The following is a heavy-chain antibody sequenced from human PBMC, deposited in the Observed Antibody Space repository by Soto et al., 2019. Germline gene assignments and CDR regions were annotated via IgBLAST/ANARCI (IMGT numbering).Heavy chain of an antibody. V-gene: IGHV3-23*01. CDR1: GFTFSSYA. CDR3: AKVYTKYYYYYYMDV. CDR2: ISGSGGST. Sequence: EVQLLESGGGLVQPGGSLRLSCAASGFTFSSYAMSWVRQAPGKGLEWVSAISGSGGSTYYADSVKGRFTISRDNSKNTLYLQMNSLRAEDTAVYDCAKVYTKYYYYYYMDVWGKGTTVTVSS. J-gene: IGHJ6*03. D-gene: IGHD4-4*01.